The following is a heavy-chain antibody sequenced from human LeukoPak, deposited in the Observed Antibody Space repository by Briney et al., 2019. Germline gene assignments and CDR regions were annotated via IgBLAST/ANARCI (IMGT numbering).Heavy chain of an antibody. Sequence: SETLSLTCAVYGESFRGFFWTWVRQTPGKGLEWIGEINDSGTTNYNPSLKSRATISIDTSKNQFFLRMTSVTAADTAVYYCSRRGRDRDWFPRTLDYWGQGIPVFVS. V-gene: IGHV4-34*01. CDR2: INDSGTT. D-gene: IGHD3-9*01. CDR3: SRRGRDRDWFPRTLDY. J-gene: IGHJ4*02. CDR1: GESFRGFF.